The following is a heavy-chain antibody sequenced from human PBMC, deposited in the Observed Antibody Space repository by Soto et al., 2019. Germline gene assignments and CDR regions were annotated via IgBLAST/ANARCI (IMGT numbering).Heavy chain of an antibody. CDR2: IHHSGST. Sequence: SETLSRTCSLYGGSFDGYYWSCIRQSPGKGLEWIGEIHHSGSTKYNPSLKSRVSLSVDTSTKQFSLKMTSMTAADRGVYYCARGVDSWSGYLFWGQGTPVTVSS. CDR1: GGSFDGYY. J-gene: IGHJ4*02. D-gene: IGHD3-3*01. V-gene: IGHV4-34*01. CDR3: ARGVDSWSGYLF.